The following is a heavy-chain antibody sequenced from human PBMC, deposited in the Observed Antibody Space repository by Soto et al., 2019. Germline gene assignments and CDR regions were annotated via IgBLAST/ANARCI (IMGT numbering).Heavy chain of an antibody. CDR3: ATSYGSGYRAFDY. CDR1: GDTFNFYS. V-gene: IGHV1-69*04. Sequence: QVQLVQSGAEVKRPGSSVKVSCKASGDTFNFYSINWVRQAPGLGLEWMGRVNPIVSMSNYAQRFQGRVTMTAHKSRSTAYMELSGLRSEDTAIYYCATSYGSGYRAFDYWGQGALVTVSS. CDR2: VNPIVSMS. D-gene: IGHD3-10*01. J-gene: IGHJ4*02.